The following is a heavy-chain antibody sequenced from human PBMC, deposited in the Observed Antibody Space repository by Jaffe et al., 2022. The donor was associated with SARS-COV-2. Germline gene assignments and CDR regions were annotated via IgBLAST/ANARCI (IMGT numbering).Heavy chain of an antibody. Sequence: QVHLVQSGAEVKRSGSSVKVSCKASGDSFSTCSITWVRQAPGQGPEWMGGIIPVLGTTKYAQKFQGRVTIAADEPTNTIYLDLSSLTSDDTAVYYCVRQQNTALADDPFDFWAQGTMVTVSS. J-gene: IGHJ3*01. CDR1: GDSFSTCS. CDR3: VRQQNTALADDPFDF. V-gene: IGHV1-69*01. D-gene: IGHD5-18*01. CDR2: IIPVLGTT.